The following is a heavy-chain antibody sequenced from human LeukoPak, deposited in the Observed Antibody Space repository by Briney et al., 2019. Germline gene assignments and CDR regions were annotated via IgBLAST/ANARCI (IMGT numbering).Heavy chain of an antibody. J-gene: IGHJ4*02. CDR2: VFYTGNT. D-gene: IGHD6-6*01. CDR1: GGSISSSSYY. V-gene: IGHV4-39*07. Sequence: SETLSLTCTVSGGSISSSSYYWGWIRQPPGKGLEWLGSVFYTGNTNYNPSLKSRVTISVDTSKNQFSLKLSSVTAADTAVYYCARLGSAYSSSGFFRYWGQGTLVTVSS. CDR3: ARLGSAYSSSGFFRY.